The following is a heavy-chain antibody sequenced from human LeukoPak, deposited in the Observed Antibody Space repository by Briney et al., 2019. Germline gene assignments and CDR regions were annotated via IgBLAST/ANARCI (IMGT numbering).Heavy chain of an antibody. J-gene: IGHJ3*02. V-gene: IGHV3-66*01. Sequence: GGSLRLSCAASGFIVSSTYMAWVRQAPGKGLEWVSIIYTTGTTYYANSVKGRFTISRDNSKNTLFLQMNNLRAEDTAVYYCARDWDTAMVDDAFDIWGQGTMVTVSS. D-gene: IGHD5-18*01. CDR1: GFIVSSTY. CDR2: IYTTGTT. CDR3: ARDWDTAMVDDAFDI.